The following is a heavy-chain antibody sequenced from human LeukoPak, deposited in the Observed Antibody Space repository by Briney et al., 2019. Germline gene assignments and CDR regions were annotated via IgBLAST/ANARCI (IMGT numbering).Heavy chain of an antibody. D-gene: IGHD2-8*02. J-gene: IGHJ4*02. CDR2: ISAYNGNT. Sequence: ASVTVSCKASGYTFTRYGISWVRQAPGPGLEWRGWISAYNGNTNYAQKLQGRVTMTTDTSTSTAYMELRSLRSDDTAVYYCARGLVEYESSYFDYWGQGTLVTVSS. V-gene: IGHV1-18*01. CDR1: GYTFTRYG. CDR3: ARGLVEYESSYFDY.